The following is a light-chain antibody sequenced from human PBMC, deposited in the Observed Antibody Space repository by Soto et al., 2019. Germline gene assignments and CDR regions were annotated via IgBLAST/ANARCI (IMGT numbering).Light chain of an antibody. V-gene: IGKV3-11*01. J-gene: IGKJ5*01. CDR3: QQRSNWL. CDR2: DAS. Sequence: EIVLTQSPATLSLSPGERATLSCRASQSVSSYLAWYQQKPGQAPRLLIYDASNRATGIPARFSGSGSGTDFTLTISSLEAEDFAVYYCQQRSNWLFVKGTRLEIK. CDR1: QSVSSY.